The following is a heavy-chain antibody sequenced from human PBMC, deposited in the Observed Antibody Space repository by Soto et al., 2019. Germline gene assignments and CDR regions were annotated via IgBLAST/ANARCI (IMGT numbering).Heavy chain of an antibody. V-gene: IGHV5-51*01. CDR3: ARDLIDDIFDV. CDR2: IYPGDSDT. D-gene: IGHD3-9*01. Sequence: GESLKISCKGSGYSFTSHWIAWVRQRPGKGLECMGIIYPGDSDTRYTTSFQGHVSFSVDKSISTAYLQWTSLKASDTGMYFCARDLIDDIFDVWGQGTMVTV. J-gene: IGHJ3*01. CDR1: GYSFTSHW.